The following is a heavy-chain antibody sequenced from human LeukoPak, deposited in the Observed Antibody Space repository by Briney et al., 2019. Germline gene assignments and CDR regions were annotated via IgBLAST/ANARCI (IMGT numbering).Heavy chain of an antibody. J-gene: IGHJ4*02. CDR1: GYSISSGYH. CDR3: ARVVSAYSSSQGYYFDY. V-gene: IGHV4-38-2*01. D-gene: IGHD6-13*01. Sequence: PSETLSLTCAVSGYSISSGYHWGWIRPPPGKGLEWIGSIYHSGSTYYNPSLKSRVTISVDTSKNQFSLKLSSVTAADTAVYYCARVVSAYSSSQGYYFDYWGQGTLVTVSS. CDR2: IYHSGST.